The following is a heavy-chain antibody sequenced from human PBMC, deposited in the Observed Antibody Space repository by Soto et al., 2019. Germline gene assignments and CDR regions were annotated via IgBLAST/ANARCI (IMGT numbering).Heavy chain of an antibody. J-gene: IGHJ6*03. CDR1: GGSISSYY. CDR3: ARDGHPWWLRTREPENSYYYYMDV. CDR2: IYYSGST. D-gene: IGHD5-12*01. Sequence: SETLSLTCTVSGGSISSYYWSWIRQPPGKGLEWIGYIYYSGSTNYNPSLKSRVTISLDTSKNQFSLKLSSVTAAETAVYYCARDGHPWWLRTREPENSYYYYMDVWGKGTTVTVSS. V-gene: IGHV4-59*01.